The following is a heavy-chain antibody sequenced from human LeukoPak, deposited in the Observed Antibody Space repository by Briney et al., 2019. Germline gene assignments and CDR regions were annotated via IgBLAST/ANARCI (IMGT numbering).Heavy chain of an antibody. CDR3: TIDHILSSGSYYNPGWFDP. CDR2: IKSKTDGATT. V-gene: IGHV3-15*01. CDR1: GFTLGNAW. D-gene: IGHD3-10*01. J-gene: IGHJ5*02. Sequence: PGGSLRLSCAASGFTLGNAWMTWVRQAPGKGREWVGRIKSKTDGATTNYAAPVKGRFTISRDDSENTLYLQMNSLKTEDAAVYYCTIDHILSSGSYYNPGWFDPWGQGPLVTVSS.